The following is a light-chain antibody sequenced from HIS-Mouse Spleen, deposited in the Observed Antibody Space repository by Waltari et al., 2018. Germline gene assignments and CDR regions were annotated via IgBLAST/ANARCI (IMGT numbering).Light chain of an antibody. V-gene: IGLV3-10*01. CDR1: ALPKKY. CDR3: YSTDSSGNHRV. CDR2: EDS. J-gene: IGLJ2*01. Sequence: SYELTQPPSVSVSPGQTDRITCSGDALPKKYAYWYQQKSGQAPVLVIYEDSKRPPGIPERFSGSSSGTIATLTISGAQVEDEADYYCYSTDSSGNHRVFGGGTKLTVL.